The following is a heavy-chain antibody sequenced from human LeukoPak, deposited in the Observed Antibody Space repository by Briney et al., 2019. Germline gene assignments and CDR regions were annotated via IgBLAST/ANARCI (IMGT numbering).Heavy chain of an antibody. V-gene: IGHV3-23*01. Sequence: GGSLRLSCASSGFTYHLYAMNWVRQASGKGLEGVSSINGAGNSSYYADSLRGRFTVSRDNSKNTLYLQMNSLRAEDTAVYYCAKRGLRGNWFHPWGQGTLVTVSS. CDR3: AKRGLRGNWFHP. CDR1: GFTYHLYA. J-gene: IGHJ5*02. D-gene: IGHD4-17*01. CDR2: INGAGNSS.